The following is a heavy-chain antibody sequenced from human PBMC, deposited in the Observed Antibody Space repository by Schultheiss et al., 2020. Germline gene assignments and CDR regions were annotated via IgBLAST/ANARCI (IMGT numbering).Heavy chain of an antibody. Sequence: GESLKISCAASGFAFSSYGMHWVRQAPGKGLEWVSSISSSSSYIYYADSVKGRFTISRDNAKNSLYLQMNSLRAEDTAVYYCARDLPDYGGNSGAFDIWGKGTMVTVSS. V-gene: IGHV3-21*01. CDR3: ARDLPDYGGNSGAFDI. CDR2: ISSSSSYI. D-gene: IGHD4-23*01. CDR1: GFAFSSYG. J-gene: IGHJ3*02.